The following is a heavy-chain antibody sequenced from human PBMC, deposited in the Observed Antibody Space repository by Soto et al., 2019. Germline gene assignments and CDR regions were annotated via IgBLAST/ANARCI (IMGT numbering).Heavy chain of an antibody. Sequence: GGSLRLSCAASGFTFSSYGMHWVRQAPGKGLEWVAVIWYDGSNKYYADSVKGRFTISRDNSKNTLYLQMNSLRAEDTAVYYCARVRDGGNPISGYYYGMDVWGQGTTVTVSS. D-gene: IGHD2-15*01. CDR3: ARVRDGGNPISGYYYGMDV. J-gene: IGHJ6*01. CDR1: GFTFSSYG. CDR2: IWYDGSNK. V-gene: IGHV3-33*01.